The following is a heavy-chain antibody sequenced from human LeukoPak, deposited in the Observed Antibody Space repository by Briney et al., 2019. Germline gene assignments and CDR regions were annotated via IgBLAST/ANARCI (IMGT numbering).Heavy chain of an antibody. D-gene: IGHD3-22*01. CDR1: GFTFSSYE. Sequence: GGSLRPSCAASGFTFSSYEMNWVRQAPGKGLEWVSYISSSGSTIYYADSVKGRFTISRDNAKNSLYLQMNSLRAEDTAVYYCARNPPAYYYDSSGSHLDYWGQGTLVTVSS. J-gene: IGHJ4*02. CDR2: ISSSGSTI. V-gene: IGHV3-48*03. CDR3: ARNPPAYYYDSSGSHLDY.